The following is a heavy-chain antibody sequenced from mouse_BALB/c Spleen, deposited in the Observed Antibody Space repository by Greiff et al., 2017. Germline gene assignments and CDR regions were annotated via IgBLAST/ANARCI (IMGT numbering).Heavy chain of an antibody. D-gene: IGHD5-2*01. Sequence: QVQLKESGPELVKPGASVKISCKASGYAFSSSWMNWVKQRPGQGLEWIGRIYPGDGDTNYNGKFKGKATLTADKSSSTAYMQLSSLTSVDSAVYYCARREYGFDYWGQGTTLTVSS. CDR1: GYAFSSSW. V-gene: IGHV1-82*01. CDR3: ARREYGFDY. CDR2: IYPGDGDT. J-gene: IGHJ2*01.